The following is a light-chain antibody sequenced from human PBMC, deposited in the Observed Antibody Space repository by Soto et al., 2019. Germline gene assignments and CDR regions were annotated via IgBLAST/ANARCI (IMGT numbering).Light chain of an antibody. CDR2: KAS. Sequence: DIQMTQSPSTLSASVGDRVTITCRASQSISSWLAWYQQKPGKAPKLLIYKASSLESGVPSRFSGSGSGTEFTLTISSLQPDGFATYYCQQYDSYSVTFGGGTKVEIK. V-gene: IGKV1-5*03. CDR3: QQYDSYSVT. CDR1: QSISSW. J-gene: IGKJ4*01.